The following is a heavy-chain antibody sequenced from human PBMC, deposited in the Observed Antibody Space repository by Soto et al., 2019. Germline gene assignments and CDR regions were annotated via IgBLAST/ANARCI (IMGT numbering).Heavy chain of an antibody. CDR3: ATKARRRYSSGWSDAFDI. Sequence: ASVKVSCKASGYTFTSYAMHWVRQAPGQRLEWMGWINAGNGNTKYSQKFQGRVTITRDTSASTAYMELSSLRSEDTAVYYCATKARRRYSSGWSDAFDIWGQGTMVTVS. J-gene: IGHJ3*02. D-gene: IGHD6-19*01. CDR1: GYTFTSYA. V-gene: IGHV1-3*01. CDR2: INAGNGNT.